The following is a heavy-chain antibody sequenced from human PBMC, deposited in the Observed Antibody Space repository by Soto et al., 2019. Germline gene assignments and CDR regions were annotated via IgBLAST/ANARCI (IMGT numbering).Heavy chain of an antibody. CDR3: ARVDDSSGYLRPFDY. Sequence: SVKVSCKASGGTFSSYAISWVRQAPGQGLEWMGEIIPIFGTANYAQKFQGRVTITADESTSTAYMELSSLRSEDTAVYYCARVDDSSGYLRPFDYWGQGTLVTVSS. J-gene: IGHJ4*02. CDR2: IIPIFGTA. V-gene: IGHV1-69*13. CDR1: GGTFSSYA. D-gene: IGHD3-22*01.